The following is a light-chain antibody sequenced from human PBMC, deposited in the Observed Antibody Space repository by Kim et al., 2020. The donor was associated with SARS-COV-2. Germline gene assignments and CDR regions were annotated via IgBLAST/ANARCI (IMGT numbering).Light chain of an antibody. CDR3: QRYGSSYT. CDR2: GAS. CDR1: QSVSSGN. J-gene: IGKJ2*01. V-gene: IGKV3-20*01. Sequence: EIVLTQSPGTLSLSPGERATLPCRASQSVSSGNLAWYQQKPGQAPRLLIYGASSRATDIPDRFSGSGSGTDFTLTISRLEPEDFAVYYCQRYGSSYTFGQGTKLEIK.